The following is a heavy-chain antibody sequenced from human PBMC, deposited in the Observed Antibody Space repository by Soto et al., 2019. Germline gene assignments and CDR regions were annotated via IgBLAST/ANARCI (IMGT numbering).Heavy chain of an antibody. CDR2: LIPIFGTT. CDR3: AILPSFYYGSGYGMDV. Sequence: QVQLVQSGTEVKKLGSSVKVSCKASGGTFRSNASSWVRQAPGQGLEWMGGLIPIFGTTNYAQKFQGRVTITADESASTAYMELSSLRSDDTAVYYCAILPSFYYGSGYGMDVWGQGTTVTVSS. CDR1: GGTFRSNA. J-gene: IGHJ6*02. D-gene: IGHD3-10*01. V-gene: IGHV1-69*01.